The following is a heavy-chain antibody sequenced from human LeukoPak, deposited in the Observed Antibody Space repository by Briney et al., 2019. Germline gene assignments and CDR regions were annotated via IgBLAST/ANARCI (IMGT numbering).Heavy chain of an antibody. CDR2: INRTGSYN. J-gene: IGHJ5*02. CDR3: ARGSDGGWLDD. V-gene: IGHV3-11*05. D-gene: IGHD2-15*01. CDR1: GFTFSNYS. Sequence: GGSLRLSCAASGFTFSNYSMSWVRQAPGKGLEWVATINRTGSYNFYVDSVKGRFTISRDNAKNSLYLQMNSLRAEDTAVYYCARGSDGGWLDDWGQGTLVTVSS.